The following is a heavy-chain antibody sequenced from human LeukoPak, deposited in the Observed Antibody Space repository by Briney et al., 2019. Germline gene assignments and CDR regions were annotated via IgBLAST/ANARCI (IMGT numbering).Heavy chain of an antibody. CDR1: GGSISSSSYY. CDR3: ASDYGDYGVKEVAGWFDP. J-gene: IGHJ5*02. Sequence: MTSETLSLTCTVSGGSISSSSYYWGWIRQPPGKGLEWIGSIYYSGSTYYNPSLKSRVTISVDTSKNQFSLKLSSVTAADTAVYYCASDYGDYGVKEVAGWFDPWGQGTLVTVSS. D-gene: IGHD4-17*01. CDR2: IYYSGST. V-gene: IGHV4-39*07.